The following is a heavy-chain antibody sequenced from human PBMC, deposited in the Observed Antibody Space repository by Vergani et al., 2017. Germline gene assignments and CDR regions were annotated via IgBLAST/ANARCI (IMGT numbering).Heavy chain of an antibody. J-gene: IGHJ3*02. CDR1: SFSVSSHY. CDR2: INVGGIT. V-gene: IGHV3-66*02. CDR3: ARGMTTETTDLDGFDI. D-gene: IGHD4-17*01. Sequence: LMESGGGLVQPGGSLRLSCAASSFSVSSHYMTWVRQAPGKGLEWVSTINVGGITSYADSVKGRLTLTRDDCKNTLHLQMNSLRPEDTAVYYCARGMTTETTDLDGFDIWGQGTMVSVSS.